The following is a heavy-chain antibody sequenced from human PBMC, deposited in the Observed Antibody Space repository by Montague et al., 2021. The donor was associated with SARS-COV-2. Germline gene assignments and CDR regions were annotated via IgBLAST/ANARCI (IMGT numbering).Heavy chain of an antibody. Sequence: SRSLSLSASGFPFSSYGMHWVRQAPGKGLEWVAVISYDGSNKYYADSVKGRFTISRDNSKNTLYLQMNSLRAEDTAVYYCARGYGGSYWYFDLWGRGTLVTVSS. D-gene: IGHD4-23*01. V-gene: IGHV3-30*03. J-gene: IGHJ2*01. CDR1: GFPFSSYG. CDR2: ISYDGSNK. CDR3: ARGYGGSYWYFDL.